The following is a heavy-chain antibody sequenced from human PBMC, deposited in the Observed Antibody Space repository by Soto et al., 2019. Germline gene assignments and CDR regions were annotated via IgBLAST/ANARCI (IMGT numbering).Heavy chain of an antibody. V-gene: IGHV4-59*01. Sequence: PSETLSLTCTVSGCSISSYYWSWIRQPPGKGLEWIGYIYYSGSTNYNPSLKSRVTISVDTSKNQFSLKLSSVTAADTAVYYCARADAYSSGWNFDYWGQGTLVTVS. J-gene: IGHJ4*02. CDR1: GCSISSYY. D-gene: IGHD6-19*01. CDR2: IYYSGST. CDR3: ARADAYSSGWNFDY.